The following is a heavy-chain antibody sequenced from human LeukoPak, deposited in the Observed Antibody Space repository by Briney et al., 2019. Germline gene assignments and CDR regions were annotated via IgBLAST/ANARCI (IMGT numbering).Heavy chain of an antibody. D-gene: IGHD1-1*01. V-gene: IGHV1-18*01. CDR2: ISANDGKT. CDR3: ARELHVERDDY. CDR1: GFVFTSYG. Sequence: ASVKVSCKASGFVFTSYGFTWVRQAPGQGLEWMGWISANDGKTHYSEKHQGRVTMSTDTVTSTAYMELRSLRSDDTAVYYCARELHVERDDYWGQGTLVTVSS. J-gene: IGHJ4*02.